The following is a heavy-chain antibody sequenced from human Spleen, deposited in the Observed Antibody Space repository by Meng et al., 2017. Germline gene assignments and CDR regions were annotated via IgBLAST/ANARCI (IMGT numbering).Heavy chain of an antibody. J-gene: IGHJ4*02. CDR1: GGSFSDYY. D-gene: IGHD4-11*01. CDR3: ARGPTTMAHDFDY. CDR2: INHSGST. V-gene: IGHV4-34*01. Sequence: QVQLQQWGAGLLKLSETLSLPCVVSGGSFSDYYWSWIRQPPGKGLEWIGEINHSGSTNYNPSLESRATISVDTSQNNLSLKLRSVTAADSAVYYCARGPTTMAHDFDYWGQGTLVTVSS.